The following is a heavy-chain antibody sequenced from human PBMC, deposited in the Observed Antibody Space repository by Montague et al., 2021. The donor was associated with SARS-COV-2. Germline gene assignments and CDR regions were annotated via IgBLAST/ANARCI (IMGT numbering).Heavy chain of an antibody. D-gene: IGHD2-2*01. CDR2: INHSGTT. Sequence: SETLSLTCAVHGGSFSGYYWSWIRQSPGKGLEWIGEINHSGTTNXNPSLKSRVIISADTSKNQFSLKTSSVTAADTAVYYCARGGRGSRYHLLSGTWFDPWGQGTLVTVSS. V-gene: IGHV4-34*01. CDR1: GGSFSGYY. CDR3: ARGGRGSRYHLLSGTWFDP. J-gene: IGHJ5*02.